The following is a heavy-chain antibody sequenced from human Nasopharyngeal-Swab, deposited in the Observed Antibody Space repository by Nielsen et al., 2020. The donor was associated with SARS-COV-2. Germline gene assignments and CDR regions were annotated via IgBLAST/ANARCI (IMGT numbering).Heavy chain of an antibody. CDR2: IWYDGSNK. J-gene: IGHJ6*02. V-gene: IGHV3-30*02. Sequence: GGSLRLSCAASGFTFSSYGMHWVRQAPGKGLEWVAVIWYDGSNKYYADSVKGRFTISRDNSKNTLYLQMNSLRAEDTAVYYCAKDGTYYDFWSGYYTGIDYYYGMDVWGQGTTVTVYS. D-gene: IGHD3-3*01. CDR1: GFTFSSYG. CDR3: AKDGTYYDFWSGYYTGIDYYYGMDV.